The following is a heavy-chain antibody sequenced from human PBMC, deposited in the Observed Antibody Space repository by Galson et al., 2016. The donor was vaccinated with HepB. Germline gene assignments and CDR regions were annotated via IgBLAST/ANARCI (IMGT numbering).Heavy chain of an antibody. CDR1: GYTFTSYA. V-gene: IGHV1-3*01. Sequence: SVKVSCKASGYTFTSYAIHWVRQAPGQRLEWMGWINPGNGSTKYSQNFQGRVTITRDTSASIVYMELSSLTSEDTTVYYCARVLYFYYGMDVWGQETTVTASS. CDR2: INPGNGST. CDR3: ARVLYFYYGMDV. D-gene: IGHD2/OR15-2a*01. J-gene: IGHJ6*02.